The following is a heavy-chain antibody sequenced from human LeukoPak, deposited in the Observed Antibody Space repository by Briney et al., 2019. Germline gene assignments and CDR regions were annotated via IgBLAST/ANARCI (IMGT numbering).Heavy chain of an antibody. Sequence: EASVKVSCKASGYTFTGYYMHWVRQAPGQGLEWMGIINPSGGSTSYAQKFQGRVTMTRDTSTSTVYMELSSLRSEDTAVYYCARTMDIVYSGYDYGYYYGMDVWGQGTTVTVSS. D-gene: IGHD5-12*01. V-gene: IGHV1-46*01. J-gene: IGHJ6*02. CDR2: INPSGGST. CDR3: ARTMDIVYSGYDYGYYYGMDV. CDR1: GYTFTGYY.